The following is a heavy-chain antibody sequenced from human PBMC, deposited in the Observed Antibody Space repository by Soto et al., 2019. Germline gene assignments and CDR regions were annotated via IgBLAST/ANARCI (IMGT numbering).Heavy chain of an antibody. CDR3: AREGPAPYYYYGMGV. V-gene: IGHV1-18*01. J-gene: IGHJ6*02. CDR2: ISGYNGNT. Sequence: QVQLVQSRGEVKKPGPSVKVSCKTSGYSFTTYGISWVRQAPGQGLEWMGWISGYNGNTNYAQNLQGRVTMTTDTSTSTAYMELRSLRSDDTAVYYCAREGPAPYYYYGMGVWGQGSTVTVSS. CDR1: GYSFTTYG.